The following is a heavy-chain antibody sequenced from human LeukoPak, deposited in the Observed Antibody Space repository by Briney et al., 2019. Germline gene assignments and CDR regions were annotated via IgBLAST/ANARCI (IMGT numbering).Heavy chain of an antibody. CDR1: GYTFTSYY. Sequence: RASVKVSCKASGYTFTSYYMHWVRQAPGQGLEWMGWINPNSGGTNYAQKFQGRVTMTRDTSISTAYMELSRLRSDDTAVYYCARVLPLYQADYWGQGTLVTVSS. V-gene: IGHV1-2*02. CDR2: INPNSGGT. CDR3: ARVLPLYQADY. D-gene: IGHD3-16*02. J-gene: IGHJ4*02.